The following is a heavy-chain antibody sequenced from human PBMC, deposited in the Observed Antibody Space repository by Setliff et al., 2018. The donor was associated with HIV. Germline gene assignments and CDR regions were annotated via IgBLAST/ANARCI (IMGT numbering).Heavy chain of an antibody. V-gene: IGHV4-38-2*01. CDR1: AYSISSRYY. D-gene: IGHD4-17*01. Sequence: PSETLSLTCAVSAYSISSRYYWSWIRQSPGKGLEWIGHIYGNGSVTYSPSLRSRVTISVDTSKNQFSLRLSSVAAADTALYYCARYRDYPYLPFDHWGQGALVTVSS. J-gene: IGHJ4*02. CDR2: IYGNGSV. CDR3: ARYRDYPYLPFDH.